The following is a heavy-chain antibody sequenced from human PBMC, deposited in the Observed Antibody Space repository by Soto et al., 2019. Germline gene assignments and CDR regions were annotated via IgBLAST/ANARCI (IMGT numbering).Heavy chain of an antibody. CDR3: VKDLNYSYGEYYFDY. D-gene: IGHD5-18*01. Sequence: GGSLRLSWSAARFTFSSYAMHWVRQAPGRGLEYVSAISSNGGITYYADSVKGRFTISRDNSKNTLYLQMSSLRAEDTAVYYCVKDLNYSYGEYYFDYWGQGTLVTVSS. V-gene: IGHV3-64D*06. J-gene: IGHJ4*02. CDR2: ISSNGGIT. CDR1: RFTFSSYA.